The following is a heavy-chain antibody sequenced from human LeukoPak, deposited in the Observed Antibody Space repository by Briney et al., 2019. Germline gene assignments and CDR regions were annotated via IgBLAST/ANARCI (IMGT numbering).Heavy chain of an antibody. CDR1: GYTFTRYY. D-gene: IGHD4-11*01. CDR3: ARECFARAHAAYDY. V-gene: IGHV1-8*02. CDR2: INPNSGNT. Sequence: ASVKVSCKASGYTFTRYYMHWVRQAPGQGLEWMGWINPNSGNTGYAQKFQGRVTMTRDTPTSTAYMELSRLRSEATAVYYCARECFARAHAAYDYWGQGTMVTVSS. J-gene: IGHJ3*01.